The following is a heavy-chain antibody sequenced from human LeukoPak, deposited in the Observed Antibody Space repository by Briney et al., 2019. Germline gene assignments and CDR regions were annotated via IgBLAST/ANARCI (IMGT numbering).Heavy chain of an antibody. D-gene: IGHD3-10*01. CDR3: ARGGITMVRGVITSGMDV. CDR2: ISYDGSNK. CDR1: GFTFSSYG. Sequence: GRSLRLSCAASGFTFSSYGMHWVRQAPGKGLEWVAVISYDGSNKYYADSVKGRFTISRDNSKNTLYLQMNSLRAEDTAVYYCARGGITMVRGVITSGMDVWGQGTTVTVSS. V-gene: IGHV3-30*03. J-gene: IGHJ6*02.